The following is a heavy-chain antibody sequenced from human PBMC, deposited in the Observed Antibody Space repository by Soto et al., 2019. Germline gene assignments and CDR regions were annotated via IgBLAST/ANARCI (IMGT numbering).Heavy chain of an antibody. Sequence: GSLRLSCAASGFTFSSYAMSWVRQAPGKGLEWVSAISGSGGSTYYADSVRGRFTISRDNSKNTLYLQMNSLRAEDTAVYYCAKVYSSGPLSGMDVWGQGTTVTVSS. J-gene: IGHJ6*02. D-gene: IGHD3-22*01. CDR1: GFTFSSYA. V-gene: IGHV3-23*01. CDR3: AKVYSSGPLSGMDV. CDR2: ISGSGGST.